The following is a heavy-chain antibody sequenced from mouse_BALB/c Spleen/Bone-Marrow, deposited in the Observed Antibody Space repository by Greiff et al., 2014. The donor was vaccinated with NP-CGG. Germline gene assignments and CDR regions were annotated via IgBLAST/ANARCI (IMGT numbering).Heavy chain of an antibody. CDR3: ALANWDIGGPFAY. Sequence: VQLQQSGAELARPGASVKMSCKASGYTFTSYTMHWVKQRPGQGLEWIGYINPSSGYTNYNQKFKDKATLTADKYSSTTYMQLSSLTSEDAAVYYCALANWDIGGPFAYWGQGTLVTVAA. CDR2: INPSSGYT. D-gene: IGHD4-1*01. V-gene: IGHV1-4*01. J-gene: IGHJ3*01. CDR1: GYTFTSYT.